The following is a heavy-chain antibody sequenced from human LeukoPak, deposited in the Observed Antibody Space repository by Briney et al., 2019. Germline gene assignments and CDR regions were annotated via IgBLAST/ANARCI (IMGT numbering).Heavy chain of an antibody. D-gene: IGHD3-22*01. Sequence: PGGSLRLSCAASGFTFSSYAMSWVRQAPGKGLEWVSAISGSGGSTYYADSVKGRFTISRDNSKNTLYLQMNSLRAEDTAVYYRAKGGITMIVVVIQYYFDYWGQGTLVTVSS. CDR3: AKGGITMIVVVIQYYFDY. CDR2: ISGSGGST. CDR1: GFTFSSYA. J-gene: IGHJ4*02. V-gene: IGHV3-23*01.